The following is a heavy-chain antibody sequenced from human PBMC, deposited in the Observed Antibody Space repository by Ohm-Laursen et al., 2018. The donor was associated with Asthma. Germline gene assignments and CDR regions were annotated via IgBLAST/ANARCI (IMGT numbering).Heavy chain of an antibody. Sequence: SLRLSCAASGFTFRSYAMHWVRQAPGKGLEWVAVGGSYYDGGLKYYADSVNGRFTVSRDDSKNTLYLQMNSLRPDDTAVYYCARDVMEWYLPAFDFWGQGPLVTVSS. V-gene: IGHV3-30-3*01. CDR1: GFTFRSYA. CDR2: GGSYYDGGLK. CDR3: ARDVMEWYLPAFDF. D-gene: IGHD3-3*01. J-gene: IGHJ4*02.